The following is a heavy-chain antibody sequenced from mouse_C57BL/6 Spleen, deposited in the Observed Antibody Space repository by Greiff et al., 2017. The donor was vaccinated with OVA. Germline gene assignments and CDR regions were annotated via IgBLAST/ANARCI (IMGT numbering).Heavy chain of an antibody. CDR2: IYPGDGDT. CDR3: ARGGLGDPWFAY. J-gene: IGHJ3*01. CDR1: GYAFSSYW. V-gene: IGHV1-80*01. D-gene: IGHD4-1*01. Sequence: QVQLKESGAELVKPGASVKISCKASGYAFSSYWMNWVKQRPGKGLEWIGQIYPGDGDTNYNGKFKGKATLTADKSSSTAYMQLSSLTSEDSAVYFCARGGLGDPWFAYWGQGTLVTVSA.